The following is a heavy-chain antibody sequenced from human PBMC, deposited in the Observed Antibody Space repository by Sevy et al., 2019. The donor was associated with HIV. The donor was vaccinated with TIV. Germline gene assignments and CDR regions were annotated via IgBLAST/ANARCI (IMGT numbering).Heavy chain of an antibody. CDR3: ARNTYYYDSTGYGAFDL. V-gene: IGHV3-20*04. D-gene: IGHD3-22*01. J-gene: IGHJ3*01. Sequence: GGSLRLSCVASGFTFSDYAMSWVRQPLGKGLEWVSSMNWKGDNTGYADSLKGRFTISRDSTKNSLFLQINSLRVEDTALYYCARNTYYYDSTGYGAFDLWGQGTMVTVSS. CDR1: GFTFSDYA. CDR2: MNWKGDNT.